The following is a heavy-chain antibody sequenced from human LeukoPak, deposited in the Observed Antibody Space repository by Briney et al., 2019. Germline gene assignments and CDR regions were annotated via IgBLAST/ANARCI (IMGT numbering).Heavy chain of an antibody. V-gene: IGHV1-69*13. Sequence: ASVKVSCKAFGGTFSSYAISWVRQAPGQGLEWMGGIIPIFGTANYAQKFQGRVTITADESTSTAYMELSSLRSEDTAVYYCARTAIAAAAFYNWFDSWGQGTLVTVSS. CDR2: IIPIFGTA. CDR3: ARTAIAAAAFYNWFDS. J-gene: IGHJ5*01. D-gene: IGHD6-13*01. CDR1: GGTFSSYA.